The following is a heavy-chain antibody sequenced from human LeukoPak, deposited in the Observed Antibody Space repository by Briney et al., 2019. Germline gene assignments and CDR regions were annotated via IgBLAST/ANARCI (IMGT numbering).Heavy chain of an antibody. J-gene: IGHJ1*01. D-gene: IGHD5/OR15-5a*01. CDR3: AGRLSTSEFFQH. V-gene: IGHV4-39*01. Sequence: SETLSLTCTVSGGSISSSSYYWGWIRQPPGKGLEWIGSIYYSGRTYSNPSLKSRVTISVDTSKNQFSLKLSSVTAADTAVYYCAGRLSTSEFFQHWGQGTLVTVSS. CDR2: IYYSGRT. CDR1: GGSISSSSYY.